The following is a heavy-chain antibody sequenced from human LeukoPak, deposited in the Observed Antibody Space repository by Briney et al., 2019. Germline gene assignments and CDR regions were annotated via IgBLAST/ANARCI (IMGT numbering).Heavy chain of an antibody. D-gene: IGHD6-13*01. Sequence: GGSLRLSCAASGSTVSSNYMSWVRQAPGKGLEWVSVIYSGGRTYYADSVRGRFTIPRDNSKNTLYLQMNSLRAEDTAVYYCARAGSSVSDYWGQGTLVTASS. J-gene: IGHJ4*02. CDR1: GSTVSSNY. CDR3: ARAGSSVSDY. CDR2: IYSGGRT. V-gene: IGHV3-53*01.